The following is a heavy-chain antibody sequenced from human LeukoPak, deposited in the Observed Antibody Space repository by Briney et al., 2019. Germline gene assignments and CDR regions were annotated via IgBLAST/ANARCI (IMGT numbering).Heavy chain of an antibody. Sequence: PGRSLRLSSAASGFTFSSYVMHWVRQAPGRGLEWVAVISYDGSNKFYADSVKGRFTISRDNSKNTLYLQMNILRPEDTAVYYCARDYGDYGASLDYWGQGTLVTVSS. J-gene: IGHJ4*02. CDR2: ISYDGSNK. V-gene: IGHV3-30-3*01. CDR3: ARDYGDYGASLDY. D-gene: IGHD4-17*01. CDR1: GFTFSSYV.